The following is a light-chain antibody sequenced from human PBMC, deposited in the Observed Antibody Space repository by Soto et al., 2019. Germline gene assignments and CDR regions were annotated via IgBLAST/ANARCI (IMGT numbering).Light chain of an antibody. V-gene: IGKV3-20*01. CDR2: GAS. Sequence: EIVLTQSPGSLSLSPGQRATLSCRASQSVDTTFFAWYQKKPGQAPRLLIYGASKRATGIPDRFSGSGSGTDFTLIISRLEPEDFAVYYFQQYMSSVTFGQGTKLEIK. CDR3: QQYMSSVT. CDR1: QSVDTTF. J-gene: IGKJ1*01.